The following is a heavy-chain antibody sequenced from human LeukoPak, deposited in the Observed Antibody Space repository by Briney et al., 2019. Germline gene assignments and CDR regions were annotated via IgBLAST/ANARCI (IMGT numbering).Heavy chain of an antibody. CDR1: GFALNTYS. J-gene: IGHJ4*02. CDR2: IFSSSTYI. Sequence: GGSLRLSCAASGFALNTYSMNWVRQAPGKGLEWVSFIFSSSTYIYYADSVKGRFTISRDNARNSLYLQMDNLRAEDTGVYYCARDFYDGFALDYWGQGTLVTVSS. V-gene: IGHV3-21*03. CDR3: ARDFYDGFALDY. D-gene: IGHD2/OR15-2a*01.